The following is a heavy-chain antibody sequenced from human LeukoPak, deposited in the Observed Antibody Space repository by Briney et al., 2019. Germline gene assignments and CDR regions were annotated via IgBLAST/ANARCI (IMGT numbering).Heavy chain of an antibody. D-gene: IGHD2-8*01. J-gene: IGHJ4*02. V-gene: IGHV4-59*08. CDR3: ARRPTNYVFDY. Sequence: SETLSLTCTVSGGSISSYHWSWIRQPPGKGLEWIGYMSHSGSTNYTPSLRSRVTISLDTSKNQFSLRLSSVTAADTAVYYCARRPTNYVFDYWGQGTLVTVSS. CDR2: MSHSGST. CDR1: GGSISSYH.